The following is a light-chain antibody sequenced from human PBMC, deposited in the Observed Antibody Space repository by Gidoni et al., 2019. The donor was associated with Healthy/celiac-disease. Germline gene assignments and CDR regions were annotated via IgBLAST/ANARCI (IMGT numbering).Light chain of an antibody. CDR1: QSVSSN. Sequence: EIVMTQSPATLSVSPGERATLSCRASQSVSSNLAWYQQKPGQAPRLLIYGASTRATGIPARFSGSGSGTEFTLTISSLQSEDFAVCYCQQYNNWPPGRTFGQGTKVEIK. J-gene: IGKJ1*01. CDR2: GAS. CDR3: QQYNNWPPGRT. V-gene: IGKV3-15*01.